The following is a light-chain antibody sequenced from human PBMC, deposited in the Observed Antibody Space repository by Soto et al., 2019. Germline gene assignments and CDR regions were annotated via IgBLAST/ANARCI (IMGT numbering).Light chain of an antibody. Sequence: DIQMTQSPSSLSASVGDRVTITCQASQDISTYLNWYQQKPGKAPKLLIYDASNLSTGVPSRFSGSGSGADFTFTISSLQPEDIATYYCQQCDKLPYTFGQGTKLEIK. CDR1: QDISTY. CDR3: QQCDKLPYT. CDR2: DAS. J-gene: IGKJ2*01. V-gene: IGKV1-33*01.